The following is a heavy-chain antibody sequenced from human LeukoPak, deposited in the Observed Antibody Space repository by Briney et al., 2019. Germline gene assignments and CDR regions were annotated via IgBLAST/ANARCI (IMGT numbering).Heavy chain of an antibody. D-gene: IGHD6-19*01. CDR3: ARVPTSQWVVGNVYYMDV. V-gene: IGHV4-38-2*01. Sequence: SETLSLTCAVSGYSISSGYYWGWIRQPPGKTLEWIASIYHSGSTYYNPSLKSRVTVSLDTSKNQLSLKLSSVTAADTAMYYCARVPTSQWVVGNVYYMDVWGKGTTVTVPS. CDR2: IYHSGST. J-gene: IGHJ6*03. CDR1: GYSISSGYY.